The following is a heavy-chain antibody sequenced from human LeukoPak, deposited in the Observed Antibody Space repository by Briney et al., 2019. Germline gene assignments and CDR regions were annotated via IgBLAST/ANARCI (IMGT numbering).Heavy chain of an antibody. D-gene: IGHD3-10*01. V-gene: IGHV4-59*12. CDR1: GGSISSYY. Sequence: PSETLSLTCTVSGGSISSYYWSWIRQPPGKGLEWIGYIYYSGSTNYNPSLKSRVTISADTSKNQFSLKLSSVTAADTAVYYCARDYGAGSVGDVWGQGTTVIVSS. CDR2: IYYSGST. CDR3: ARDYGAGSVGDV. J-gene: IGHJ6*02.